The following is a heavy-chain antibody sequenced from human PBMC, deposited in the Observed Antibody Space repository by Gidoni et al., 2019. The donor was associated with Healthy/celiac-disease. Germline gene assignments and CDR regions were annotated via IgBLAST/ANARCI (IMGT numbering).Heavy chain of an antibody. Sequence: EVQLVQSGAEVKKPGESLRISCQGSGYSFTSYWLSWGRQMPRNGLGWMGRIDPSDSDTNYSPSFQGHVTISADKTISTAYLQWSSLKASDTAMYYCAGGGEFGAPEGGMDVWGQGTTVTVSS. CDR3: AGGGEFGAPEGGMDV. CDR1: GYSFTSYW. V-gene: IGHV5-10-1*03. J-gene: IGHJ6*02. CDR2: IDPSDSDT. D-gene: IGHD3-16*01.